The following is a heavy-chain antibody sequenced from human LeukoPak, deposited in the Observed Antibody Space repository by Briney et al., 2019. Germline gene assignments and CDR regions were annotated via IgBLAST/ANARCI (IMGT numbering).Heavy chain of an antibody. Sequence: GGSLRLSCAASGFTFSSYDMNWVRQVPGKGLEWLSYNNRSGGTMYYADSVKGRFTISRDNAKNSLYLQMNSLRAEDTAVYYCSSDRTYYDILTGLDYWGQGTLVTVSS. J-gene: IGHJ4*02. CDR3: SSDRTYYDILTGLDY. V-gene: IGHV3-48*03. CDR1: GFTFSSYD. CDR2: NNRSGGTM. D-gene: IGHD3-9*01.